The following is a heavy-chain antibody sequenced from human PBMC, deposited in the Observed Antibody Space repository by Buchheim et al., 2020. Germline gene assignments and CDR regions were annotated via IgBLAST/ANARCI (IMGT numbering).Heavy chain of an antibody. CDR3: ATTNLDYGDYLGLNYFDY. V-gene: IGHV4-39*01. J-gene: IGHJ4*02. CDR1: GGSISSSSYY. Sequence: QLQLQESGPGLVKPSETLSLTCTVSGGSISSSSYYWGWIRQPPGKGLEWIGSINYSGSTSYNPSLKSRVTISVDTSKNQFSLKLSSVTAADTAVYYCATTNLDYGDYLGLNYFDYWGQGTL. CDR2: INYSGST. D-gene: IGHD4-17*01.